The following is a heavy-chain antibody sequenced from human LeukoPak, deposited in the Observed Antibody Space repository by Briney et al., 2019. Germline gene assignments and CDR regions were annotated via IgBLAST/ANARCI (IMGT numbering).Heavy chain of an antibody. V-gene: IGHV4-31*03. CDR2: IYYSGST. CDR3: AREVATRGYFDY. D-gene: IGHD5-12*01. CDR1: GGSISSGAYY. Sequence: TLSLTCTVSGGSISSGAYYWSWIRQHPGKGLEWIGYIYYSGSTYYNPSLKSRVTIPIDTSTNQFSLKLSSVTAADTAVYYCAREVATRGYFDYWGQGTLVTVSS. J-gene: IGHJ4*02.